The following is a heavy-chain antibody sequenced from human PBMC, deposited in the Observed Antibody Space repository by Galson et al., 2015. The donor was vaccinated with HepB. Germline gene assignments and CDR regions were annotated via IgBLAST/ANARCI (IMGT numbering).Heavy chain of an antibody. CDR2: IYSGGST. V-gene: IGHV3-66*01. CDR3: AREARADAFDI. CDR1: GSTVSSNY. J-gene: IGHJ3*02. Sequence: SLRLSCAASGSTVSSNYMSWVRQAPGKGLEWVSVIYSGGSTYYADSVKGRFTISRDNSKNTLYLQMNSPRAEDTAVYYCAREARADAFDIWGQGTMVTVSS.